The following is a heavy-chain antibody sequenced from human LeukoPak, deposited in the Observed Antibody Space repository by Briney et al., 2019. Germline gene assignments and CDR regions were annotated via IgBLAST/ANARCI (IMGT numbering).Heavy chain of an antibody. CDR3: AKNRASGWNDGFCFDH. CDR1: GFTFSSYA. Sequence: GGSLRLSCAASGFTFSSYAMHWVRQAPGKGLEWVAVISYDGNIKHYTDSVKGRFTISRDNSKNTLYLQMNSLRAEDTAIYYCAKNRASGWNDGFCFDHWGQGTLVTVSS. J-gene: IGHJ4*02. V-gene: IGHV3-30*04. CDR2: ISYDGNIK. D-gene: IGHD6-19*01.